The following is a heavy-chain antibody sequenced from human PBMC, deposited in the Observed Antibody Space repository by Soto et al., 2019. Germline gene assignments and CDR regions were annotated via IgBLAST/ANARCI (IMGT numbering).Heavy chain of an antibody. CDR2: IYYSGSA. V-gene: IGHV4-61*08. J-gene: IGHJ6*02. D-gene: IGHD3-10*01. CDR1: GDSFTSVDDY. CDR3: ARGVGFGYYYYHMDL. Sequence: EGLWLVCSVSGDSFTSVDDYWSWIRQHPGKGLEWIGYIYYSGSADYNPSLGSRVTISIDTSKNQFSLKLTSVTAADTAVYYCARGVGFGYYYYHMDLWGQGTTVTVSS.